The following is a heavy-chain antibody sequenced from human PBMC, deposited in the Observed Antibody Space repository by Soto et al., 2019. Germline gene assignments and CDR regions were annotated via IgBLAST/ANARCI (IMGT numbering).Heavy chain of an antibody. CDR2: VYYSGST. J-gene: IGHJ4*02. V-gene: IGHV4-59*08. Sequence: SETPSLTCTAPGASILRSYWGWFRQPPGKGLEWIAYVYYSGSTKYNPSLKSRVTISVDSSKNQFSLKLDSVTAADTAVYYCARLGGYYQAFDHWGQGTLVTVS. CDR1: GASILRSY. CDR3: ARLGGYYQAFDH. D-gene: IGHD3-3*01.